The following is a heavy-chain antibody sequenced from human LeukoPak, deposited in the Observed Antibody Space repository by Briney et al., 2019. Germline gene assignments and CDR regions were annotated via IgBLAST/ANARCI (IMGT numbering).Heavy chain of an antibody. V-gene: IGHV4-34*01. CDR3: ARDRYCSSTSCPMDYYYYMDV. D-gene: IGHD2-2*01. Sequence: KSSETLSLTCAVYGGSFSGYYWSWIRQPPGKGLEWIGEINHSGSTNYNPSLKSRVTISVDTSKNQFSLKLSSVTAADTAVYYCARDRYCSSTSCPMDYYYYMDVWGKGTTVTVSS. CDR1: GGSFSGYY. CDR2: INHSGST. J-gene: IGHJ6*03.